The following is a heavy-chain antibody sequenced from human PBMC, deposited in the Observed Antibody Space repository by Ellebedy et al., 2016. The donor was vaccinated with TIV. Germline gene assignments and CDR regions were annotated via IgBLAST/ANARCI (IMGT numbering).Heavy chain of an antibody. J-gene: IGHJ4*02. V-gene: IGHV1-69*04. CDR1: GGTFSNSA. CDR3: ARWGGYSGTFQGPFDF. CDR2: IIPILDIT. Sequence: AASVKVSCKASGGTFSNSAINWVRQAPGQGLEWMGRIIPILDITNYAQRFQGRVTITADKSTTTAYMDLTSLRSDDTAVYYYARWGGYSGTFQGPFDFWGQGTLVTVSS. D-gene: IGHD5-12*01.